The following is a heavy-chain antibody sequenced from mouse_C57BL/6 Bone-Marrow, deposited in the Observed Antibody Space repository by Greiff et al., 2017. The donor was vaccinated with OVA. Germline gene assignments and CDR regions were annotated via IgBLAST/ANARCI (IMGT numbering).Heavy chain of an antibody. J-gene: IGHJ4*01. Sequence: QVQLQQPGAELVKPGASVKMSCKASGYTFTSYWITWVKQRPGQGLEWIGDIYPGSGSTNYNEKFKSKATLTVDTSSSTAYMQLSSLTSEDSAVYYCANYYDSYCYSRDYGGRGTSATVSA. V-gene: IGHV1-55*01. CDR1: GYTFTSYW. D-gene: IGHD1-1*02. CDR2: IYPGSGST. CDR3: ANYYDSYCYSRDY.